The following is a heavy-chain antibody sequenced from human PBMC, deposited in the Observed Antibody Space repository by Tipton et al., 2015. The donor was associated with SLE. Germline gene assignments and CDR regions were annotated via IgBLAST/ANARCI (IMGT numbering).Heavy chain of an antibody. Sequence: TLSLTCAVYGGSFSGYYWSWIRQPPGKGLEWIGEINHSGSTYYNPSLKSRVTISVDTSKNQFSLKLSSVTAADTAAYYCAREDDYADHGWFDPWGQGTLVTVSS. J-gene: IGHJ5*02. CDR3: AREDDYADHGWFDP. V-gene: IGHV4-34*01. D-gene: IGHD4-17*01. CDR1: GGSFSGYY. CDR2: INHSGST.